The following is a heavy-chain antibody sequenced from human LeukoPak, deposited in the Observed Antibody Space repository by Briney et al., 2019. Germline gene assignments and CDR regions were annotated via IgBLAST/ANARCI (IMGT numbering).Heavy chain of an antibody. V-gene: IGHV3-48*01. CDR3: ARDLYGMDV. CDR2: ISSSSSTI. J-gene: IGHJ6*02. CDR1: GFTFSSYS. Sequence: GGSLRLSCAASGFTFSSYSMNWVRPAPGQGLEWVSYISSSSSTIYYADSVKGRFTISRDNAKNSLYLQMNSLRAEDTAVYYCARDLYGMDVWGQGTTVTVSS.